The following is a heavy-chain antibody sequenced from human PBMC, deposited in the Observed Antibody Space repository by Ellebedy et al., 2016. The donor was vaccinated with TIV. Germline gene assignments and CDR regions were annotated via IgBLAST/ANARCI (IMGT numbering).Heavy chain of an antibody. CDR3: ARGGYTYGY. Sequence: PGGSLRLSCAASGFTFSSFWMTWVRQAPGKGLEWVARIKPDGSEKYYVDSVKGRFIISRDNAKNSLYLQMNSLRAEDTAVYYCARGGYTYGYWGQGSLVTVSS. D-gene: IGHD5-18*01. V-gene: IGHV3-7*03. CDR1: GFTFSSFW. J-gene: IGHJ4*02. CDR2: IKPDGSEK.